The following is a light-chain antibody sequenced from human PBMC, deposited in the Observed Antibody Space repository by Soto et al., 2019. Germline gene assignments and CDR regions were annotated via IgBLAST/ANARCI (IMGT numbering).Light chain of an antibody. Sequence: QSALTQPASVSGSPGQSITVSCTGTNTDVGGDNYVSWYQHRPGKAPRLMIYEVRNRLSGVSNRFSGSKSGNTASLTISGLQSEDEADYYCTSYAPTGARVFGSGTKLTVL. V-gene: IGLV2-14*01. CDR2: EVR. CDR1: NTDVGGDNY. J-gene: IGLJ3*02. CDR3: TSYAPTGARV.